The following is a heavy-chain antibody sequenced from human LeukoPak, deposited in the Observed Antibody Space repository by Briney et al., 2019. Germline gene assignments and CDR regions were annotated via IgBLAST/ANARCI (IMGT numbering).Heavy chain of an antibody. CDR2: INSNSGAR. CDR1: GYTFTDYD. Sequence: GASVKVSCKASGYTFTDYDMHWVRQAPGQGLESMGWINSNSGARNYAPKFQGRVTFSRDNSISTAYMELSSLRSDDTAIYYCARGRGGATTGFDHWGQGTLVTVSS. CDR3: ARGRGGATTGFDH. D-gene: IGHD1-26*01. V-gene: IGHV1-2*02. J-gene: IGHJ4*02.